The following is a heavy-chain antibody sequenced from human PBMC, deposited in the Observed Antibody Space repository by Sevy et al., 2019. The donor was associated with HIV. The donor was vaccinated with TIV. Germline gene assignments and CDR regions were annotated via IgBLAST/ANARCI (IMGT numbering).Heavy chain of an antibody. Sequence: GGSLRLSCAASGFTFSSYAMHWVRQAPGKGLEWVAVISYDGSNKYYADSVKGRFTISRDNSKNTLYRQMNSLRAEDRAVYYCARDIIVVVPAAITGYYYYGMDVWGQGTTVTVSS. CDR2: ISYDGSNK. CDR1: GFTFSSYA. D-gene: IGHD2-2*01. CDR3: ARDIIVVVPAAITGYYYYGMDV. J-gene: IGHJ6*02. V-gene: IGHV3-30*04.